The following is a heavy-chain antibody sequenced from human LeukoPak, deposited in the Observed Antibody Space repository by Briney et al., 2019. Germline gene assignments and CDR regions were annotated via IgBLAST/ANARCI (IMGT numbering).Heavy chain of an antibody. CDR2: IYSSGST. J-gene: IGHJ5*02. V-gene: IGHV4-39*01. CDR3: ARLERITIFGVVITPFDP. CDR1: GGSVSSGDYY. Sequence: PSETLSLTCTVSGGSVSSGDYYWGWIRQPPGKGLEWIGSIYSSGSTYYNPSLKSRVTMSVETSKNQFSLKLRSVTAADTAVYYCARLERITIFGVVITPFDPWGQGTLVTVSS. D-gene: IGHD3-3*01.